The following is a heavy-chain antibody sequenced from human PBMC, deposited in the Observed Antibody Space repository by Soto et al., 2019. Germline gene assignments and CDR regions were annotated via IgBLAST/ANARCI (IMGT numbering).Heavy chain of an antibody. CDR3: AREGRSSWSQPLDY. CDR1: GFTFSSYW. J-gene: IGHJ4*02. Sequence: EVQLVESGGGLVQPGGSLRLSCAASGFTFSSYWMHWVRQAPGKGLVWVSRINSDGSSTSYADSVQGRFTISRDNAKNTLYLQMNSLRAEDTAVYYCAREGRSSWSQPLDYWGQGTLVTVSS. D-gene: IGHD6-13*01. V-gene: IGHV3-74*01. CDR2: INSDGSST.